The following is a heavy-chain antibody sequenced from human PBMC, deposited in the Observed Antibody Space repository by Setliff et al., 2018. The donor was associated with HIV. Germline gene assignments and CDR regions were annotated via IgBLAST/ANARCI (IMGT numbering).Heavy chain of an antibody. J-gene: IGHJ3*02. Sequence: SVKVSCKGSGDTFATYVVSWVRQAPGQGLEWMGGRSPIFSTTNYAQKFQGRVTITTDESTSRAYMELSSLRSEDTAVYYCAITSRGYSLQRGGAFDIWGQGTLVTRLL. V-gene: IGHV1-69*05. CDR3: AITSRGYSLQRGGAFDI. CDR2: RSPIFSTT. CDR1: GDTFATYV. D-gene: IGHD3-22*01.